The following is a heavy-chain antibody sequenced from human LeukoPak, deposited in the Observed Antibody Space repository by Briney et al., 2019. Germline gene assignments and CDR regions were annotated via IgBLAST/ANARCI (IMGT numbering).Heavy chain of an antibody. CDR2: ISGSGGGT. J-gene: IGHJ4*02. CDR3: AKDLSLSIAAPGGFDY. D-gene: IGHD6-6*01. Sequence: PGGSLRLSCAASGFTFSSYAMSWVRQAPGKGLEWVSAISGSGGGTYYADSVKGRFTISRDNSKNTLYLQMNSLRAEDTAVYYCAKDLSLSIAAPGGFDYWGQGTLVTVSS. CDR1: GFTFSSYA. V-gene: IGHV3-23*01.